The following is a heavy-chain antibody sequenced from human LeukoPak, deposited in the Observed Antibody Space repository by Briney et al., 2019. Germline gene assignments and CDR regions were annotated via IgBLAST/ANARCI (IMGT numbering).Heavy chain of an antibody. CDR2: ISAYNGNT. J-gene: IGHJ3*02. CDR1: GYAFTSYG. Sequence: ASVTVSFKASGYAFTSYGISWVRQAPGQGLEWMGWISAYNGNTNYAPKLQGRVTMTTDTSTSTAYMELRSLRSDDTAVYYCAREDCSGGSCYSLSLTPVFHVFDIWGQGTMVTVSS. D-gene: IGHD2-15*01. CDR3: AREDCSGGSCYSLSLTPVFHVFDI. V-gene: IGHV1-18*01.